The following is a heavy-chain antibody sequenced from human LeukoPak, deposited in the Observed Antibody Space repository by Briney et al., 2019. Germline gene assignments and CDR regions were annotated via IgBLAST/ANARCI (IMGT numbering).Heavy chain of an antibody. CDR1: GYTFNYYY. CDR3: ARSIAVDYFDY. V-gene: IGHV1-2*02. D-gene: IGHD6-19*01. J-gene: IGHJ4*02. CDR2: INPNSGGT. Sequence: GASVKVSCKASGYTFNYYYTHWMRQAPGQGLEWMGWINPNSGGTNYAQRFQGRVTMTRDTSITTAYMELTRLRSDDTAVYYCARSIAVDYFDYWGQGTLVTVSS.